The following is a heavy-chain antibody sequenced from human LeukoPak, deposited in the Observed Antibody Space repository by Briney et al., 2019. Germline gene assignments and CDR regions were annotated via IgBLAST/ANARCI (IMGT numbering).Heavy chain of an antibody. CDR2: ISWNSGSI. CDR3: ATVNTITGPDY. D-gene: IGHD5-12*01. J-gene: IGHJ4*02. Sequence: GGSLRLSCAASGFAFDDYAMHWVRQAPGKGLEWVSGISWNSGSIGYADSVKGRFTISRDNAKNSLYLQMNSLRAEDTALYYCATVNTITGPDYWGQGTLVTVSS. V-gene: IGHV3-9*01. CDR1: GFAFDDYA.